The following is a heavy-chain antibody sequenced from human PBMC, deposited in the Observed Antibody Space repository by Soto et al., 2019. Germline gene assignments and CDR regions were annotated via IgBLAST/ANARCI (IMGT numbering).Heavy chain of an antibody. CDR2: IIPIFGTA. CDR3: ASDQGNGYGWSSDAFDI. J-gene: IGHJ3*02. CDR1: GGTFSSYA. Sequence: SVKVSCKASGGTFSSYAISWVRQAPGQGLEWMGGIIPIFGTANYAQKFQGRVTITADESTSTAYMELSSLRSEDTAVYYCASDQGNGYGWSSDAFDIWGQGTMVTV. V-gene: IGHV1-69*13. D-gene: IGHD2-8*02.